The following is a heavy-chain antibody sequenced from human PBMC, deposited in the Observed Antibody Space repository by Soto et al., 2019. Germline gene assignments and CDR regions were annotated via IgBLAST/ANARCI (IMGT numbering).Heavy chain of an antibody. D-gene: IGHD2-15*01. CDR1: GGSFSGYY. CDR3: ATRKNILVVVAATNGDASGSGNFDY. V-gene: IGHV4-34*01. Sequence: SETLSLTCAVYGGSFSGYYWSWIRQPPGKGLEWIGEINHSGSTNYNPSLKRRGTISVATSKNQFSLKLSSATAADTAVYYCATRKNILVVVAATNGDASGSGNFDYWGHVTLVTVSS. CDR2: INHSGST. J-gene: IGHJ4*01.